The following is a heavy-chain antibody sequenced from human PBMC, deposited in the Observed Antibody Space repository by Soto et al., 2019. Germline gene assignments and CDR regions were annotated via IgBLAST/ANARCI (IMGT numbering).Heavy chain of an antibody. CDR3: AIQGYYYDSSGYRNWFDP. CDR1: GYSFTSYW. Sequence: GESLKISCKGSGYSFTSYWIGWVRQMPGKGLEWTGIIYPGDSDTRYSPSFQGQVTISGDKSISTAYLQWSSLKASDTAMYYCAIQGYYYDSSGYRNWFDPWGQGTLVTVSS. J-gene: IGHJ5*02. CDR2: IYPGDSDT. D-gene: IGHD3-22*01. V-gene: IGHV5-51*01.